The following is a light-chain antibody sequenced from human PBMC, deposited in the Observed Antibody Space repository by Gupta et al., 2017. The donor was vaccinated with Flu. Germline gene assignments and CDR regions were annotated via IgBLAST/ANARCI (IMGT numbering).Light chain of an antibody. V-gene: IGLV1-44*01. J-gene: IGLJ2*01. CDR2: NTN. CDR1: YSNIGPNT. Sequence: QSGLTQAPSVSGTPGQRVTISCSGGYSNIGPNTVNWYQHVPGTAPKLLIYNTNERPSGVPDRFSASKYGTSASLAIDGVQSEDEAEYHCVSWDDSLNGPLFGGGTNLTVL. CDR3: VSWDDSLNGPL.